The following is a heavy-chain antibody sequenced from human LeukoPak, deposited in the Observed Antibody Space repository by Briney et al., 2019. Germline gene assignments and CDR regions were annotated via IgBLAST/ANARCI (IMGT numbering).Heavy chain of an antibody. V-gene: IGHV4-34*01. Sequence: SETLSLTCADYGGSFTGYYWSWIRQPPGKGLEWIGEINHSGSTNYNPSLKSRVTISVDTSKNQFSLKLSSVTAADTAVYYCARGRYCSSTSCPGRYFDLWGRGTLVTVSS. J-gene: IGHJ2*01. CDR1: GGSFTGYY. D-gene: IGHD2-2*01. CDR2: INHSGST. CDR3: ARGRYCSSTSCPGRYFDL.